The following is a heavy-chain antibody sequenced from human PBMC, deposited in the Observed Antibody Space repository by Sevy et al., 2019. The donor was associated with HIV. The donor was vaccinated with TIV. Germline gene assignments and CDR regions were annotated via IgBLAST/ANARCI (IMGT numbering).Heavy chain of an antibody. CDR1: GYIFTGYY. Sequence: ASVKVSCKASGYIFTGYYMHWVRQAPGQGLEWMGWINPNSGGTNYAQKFQGRVTMTRETSISTAYMELSRLRSDDTAVCYCARERVYCSGGSCKPGGWFDPWGQGSLVTVSS. D-gene: IGHD2-15*01. CDR2: INPNSGGT. V-gene: IGHV1-2*02. J-gene: IGHJ5*02. CDR3: ARERVYCSGGSCKPGGWFDP.